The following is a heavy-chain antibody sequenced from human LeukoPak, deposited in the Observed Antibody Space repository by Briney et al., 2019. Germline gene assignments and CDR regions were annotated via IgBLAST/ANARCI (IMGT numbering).Heavy chain of an antibody. D-gene: IGHD3-10*01. Sequence: SETLSLTCTVSGGSISSSSYYWGWIRQPPGKGLEWIGSVYYSGSTYYNPSLKSRFTISVDTSKNQFSLKLSSVTAADTAVYYCARAGLETYYGKSYFDYWGQGTLVTVSS. J-gene: IGHJ4*02. CDR1: GGSISSSSYY. V-gene: IGHV4-39*01. CDR3: ARAGLETYYGKSYFDY. CDR2: VYYSGST.